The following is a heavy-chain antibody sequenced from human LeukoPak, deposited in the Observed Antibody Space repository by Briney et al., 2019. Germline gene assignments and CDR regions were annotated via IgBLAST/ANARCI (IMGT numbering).Heavy chain of an antibody. D-gene: IGHD3-3*01. J-gene: IGHJ4*02. Sequence: PGGSLRLSCAASGFTFSSYAMSWVRQAPGKGLEWVSAISGSGGSTYYADSVKGRFTISRDNSKNTLYLQMNSLRAEDTAVYYCAKGGRTIFGVVIKYYLDYWGQGTLVTVSS. CDR3: AKGGRTIFGVVIKYYLDY. CDR1: GFTFSSYA. CDR2: ISGSGGST. V-gene: IGHV3-23*01.